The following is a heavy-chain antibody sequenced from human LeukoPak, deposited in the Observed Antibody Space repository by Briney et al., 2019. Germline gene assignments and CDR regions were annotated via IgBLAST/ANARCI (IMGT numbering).Heavy chain of an antibody. CDR2: IHDSGST. CDR1: GDSISSGGYS. D-gene: IGHD6-13*01. CDR3: ARVVAAAGNNWFDP. V-gene: IGHV4-30-4*07. Sequence: SETLSLTCVVSGDSISSGGYSWSWIRQTPGKGLEWIAYIHDSGSTYNNPSLKSRLSISIDTSKNQFSLKPNSVTAADTAVYYCARVVAAAGNNWFDPWGQGTLVTVSS. J-gene: IGHJ5*02.